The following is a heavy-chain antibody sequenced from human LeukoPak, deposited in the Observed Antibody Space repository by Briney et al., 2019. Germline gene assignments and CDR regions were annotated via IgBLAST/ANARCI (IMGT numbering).Heavy chain of an antibody. D-gene: IGHD4-17*01. Sequence: GASVKVSCKASGYTFTSYGISWVRQAPGQGLEWMGWISAYNSNTNYAQNLQGRVTMTTDTSTSTAYMELRSLRSDDTAVYYCARAFYDYGDYELDYWGQGTLVTVSS. J-gene: IGHJ4*02. CDR3: ARAFYDYGDYELDY. CDR1: GYTFTSYG. CDR2: ISAYNSNT. V-gene: IGHV1-18*01.